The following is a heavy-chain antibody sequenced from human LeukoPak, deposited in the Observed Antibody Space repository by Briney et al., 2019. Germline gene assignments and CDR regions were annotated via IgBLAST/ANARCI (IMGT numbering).Heavy chain of an antibody. V-gene: IGHV3-23*01. CDR1: GFTFSSYG. D-gene: IGHD5-12*01. CDR2: ISGSGGNT. J-gene: IGHJ4*02. CDR3: AKALSGYHFDY. Sequence: QSGGSLRLSCAASGFTFSSYGMSWVRRAPGKGLEWVSGISGSGGNTYYADSVKGRFTISRDNSQNTLYLQMNTLRAEDTAVYYCAKALSGYHFDYWGQGTLVTVSA.